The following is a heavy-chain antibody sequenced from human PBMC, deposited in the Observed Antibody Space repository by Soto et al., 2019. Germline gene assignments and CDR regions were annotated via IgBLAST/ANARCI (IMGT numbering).Heavy chain of an antibody. CDR2: ISYDGYNK. V-gene: IGHV3-30*03. D-gene: IGHD2-21*01. Sequence: GGSLRLSCAASVFTFSSYGVHWVRQAPGKGLEWVAVISYDGYNKYYADSVKGRSTISRDNSKNTLYLQMNSLRAEDTAVYYCARSYFVEDAMDVWGQGTTVTVSS. CDR1: VFTFSSYG. CDR3: ARSYFVEDAMDV. J-gene: IGHJ6*02.